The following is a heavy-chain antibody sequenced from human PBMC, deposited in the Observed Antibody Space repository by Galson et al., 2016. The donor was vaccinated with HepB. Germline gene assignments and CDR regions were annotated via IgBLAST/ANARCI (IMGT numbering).Heavy chain of an antibody. V-gene: IGHV4-39*02. CDR1: GDSICFYFFS. CDR2: VSQILNT. D-gene: IGHD1-1*01. Sequence: SETLSLTCTVSGDSICFYFFSWDWIRQTPEKGLNWIGSVSQILNTHQTPSVRSRFALSKDTSVNPLSLNLTSMPAADRSAHWYVNQYKFDIWGQEILVTVSS. CDR3: VNQYKFDI. J-gene: IGHJ4*02.